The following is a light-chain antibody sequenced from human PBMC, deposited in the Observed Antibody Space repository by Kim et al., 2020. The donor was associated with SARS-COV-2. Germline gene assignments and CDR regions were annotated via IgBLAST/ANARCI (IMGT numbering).Light chain of an antibody. J-gene: IGLJ1*01. V-gene: IGLV2-11*03. CDR1: STDIGDYNY. Sequence: QSVIISCTGSSTDIGDYNYISWYQQHAGKVPKLMIYDVNKRPSGVPDRFSGSKSGNTASLTISGLQAEDEADYYCCSYAGRYTYVFGTGTKVTVL. CDR2: DVN. CDR3: CSYAGRYTYV.